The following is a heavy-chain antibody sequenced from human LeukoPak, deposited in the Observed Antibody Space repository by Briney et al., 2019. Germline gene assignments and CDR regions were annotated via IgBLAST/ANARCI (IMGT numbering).Heavy chain of an antibody. D-gene: IGHD3-22*01. Sequence: PGGSLRLSCAASGFTFSSYAMHWVRQAPGKGLEWVAVISFDGSNKYYADSVKGRFTISRDNSKNTLYLQLNSLRAEDTAVYYCARDRAYFYDSSGYGMDVWGQGTTVTVSS. J-gene: IGHJ6*02. CDR3: ARDRAYFYDSSGYGMDV. V-gene: IGHV3-30-3*01. CDR2: ISFDGSNK. CDR1: GFTFSSYA.